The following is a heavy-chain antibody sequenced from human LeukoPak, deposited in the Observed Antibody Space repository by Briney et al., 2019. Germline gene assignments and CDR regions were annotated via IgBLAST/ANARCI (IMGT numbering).Heavy chain of an antibody. Sequence: SQTLSLTCAISGDSVSSNRAAWNWTRQSPSRGLEWLGRTYYRSKWYTDYAVSVKSRITINPDTSKNQFSLQLSSVTPEDTAVYYCARGGGDSYTTSFDYWGQGTLVTVSS. V-gene: IGHV6-1*01. J-gene: IGHJ4*02. D-gene: IGHD2-2*02. CDR1: GDSVSSNRAA. CDR2: TYYRSKWYT. CDR3: ARGGGDSYTTSFDY.